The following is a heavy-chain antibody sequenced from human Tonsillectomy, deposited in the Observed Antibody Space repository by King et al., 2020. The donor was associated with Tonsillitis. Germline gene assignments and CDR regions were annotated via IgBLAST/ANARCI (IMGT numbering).Heavy chain of an antibody. V-gene: IGHV3-23*04. CDR3: AISTCGGDCNAYYFDY. D-gene: IGHD2-21*02. J-gene: IGHJ4*02. CDR1: GFTFSSYA. CDR2: ISGGIRSNT. Sequence: VQLVESGGGLVQPGGSLRLSCAAAGFTFSSYAVSWVRQVPGKGLEWVAAISGGIRSNTYYEHSVKGRFTISRDNSKITLYLQMNNLRAGDTALYYCAISTCGGDCNAYYFDYWGQGALATVSS.